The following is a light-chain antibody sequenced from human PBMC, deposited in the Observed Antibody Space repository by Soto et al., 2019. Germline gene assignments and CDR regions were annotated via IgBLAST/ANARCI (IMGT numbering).Light chain of an antibody. CDR3: LQDYNYPRT. V-gene: IGKV1-6*01. J-gene: IGKJ1*01. CDR2: AAS. CDR1: QGIRND. Sequence: AIQMTQSPSSRSASVGDRVTITCRASQGIRNDLGWYQQKPGKAPKLLIHAASSLQSGVPSRFSGSGSGTDFTLTISSLQPEDFATYYCLQDYNYPRTFGQGTKVDIK.